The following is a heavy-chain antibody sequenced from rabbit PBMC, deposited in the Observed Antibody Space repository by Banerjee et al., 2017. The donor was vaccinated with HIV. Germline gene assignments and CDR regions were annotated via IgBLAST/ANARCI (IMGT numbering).Heavy chain of an antibody. CDR1: GFDFSSYG. CDR2: IDPVFGST. V-gene: IGHV1S47*01. D-gene: IGHD2-1*01. J-gene: IGHJ3*01. Sequence: QEQLVESGGGLVQPGGSLRLSCKASGFDFSSYGVSWVRQAPGKGLEWIGYIDPVFGSTYYASWVNGRFTISSHNAQNTLYLQLNSLTAADTATYFCARATDWNYFQLWGQGTLVTVS. CDR3: ARATDWNYFQL.